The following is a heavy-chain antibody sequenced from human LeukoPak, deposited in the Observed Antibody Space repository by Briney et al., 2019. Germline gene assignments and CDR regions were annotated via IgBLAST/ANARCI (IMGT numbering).Heavy chain of an antibody. V-gene: IGHV3-23*01. CDR3: AKDLGGWSVAFDY. Sequence: GGSLGLSCAASGFTFSSYAMSWVRQASGKGLEWVSAISGSGGSTYYADSVKGRFTISRDNFKNTLYLQMNSLRAEDTAAYYCAKDLGGWSVAFDYWGQGTLVTVSS. CDR2: ISGSGGST. CDR1: GFTFSSYA. D-gene: IGHD2-15*01. J-gene: IGHJ4*02.